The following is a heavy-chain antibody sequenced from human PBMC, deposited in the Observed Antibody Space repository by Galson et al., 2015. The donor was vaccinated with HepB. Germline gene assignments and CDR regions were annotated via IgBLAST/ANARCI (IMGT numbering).Heavy chain of an antibody. J-gene: IGHJ5*02. CDR1: GGSISSGGYS. V-gene: IGHV4-30-2*01. D-gene: IGHD3-22*01. CDR2: IYHSGST. Sequence: TLSLTCAVSGGSISSGGYSWSWIRQPPGKGLEWIGYIYHSGSTYYNPSLKSRVTISVDRSKNQFSLKLSSVTAADTAVYYCARARKTGWLSAWFDPWGQGTLVTVSP. CDR3: ARARKTGWLSAWFDP.